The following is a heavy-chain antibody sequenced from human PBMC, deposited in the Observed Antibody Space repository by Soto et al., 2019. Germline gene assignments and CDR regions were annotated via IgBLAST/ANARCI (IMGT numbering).Heavy chain of an antibody. CDR3: ARGRIVVVVAATYGACWFDP. CDR1: GGSFRGYY. J-gene: IGHJ5*02. CDR2: INHSGST. V-gene: IGHV4-34*01. Sequence: SETLSLTCAVYGGSFRGYYWSWIRQPPGKGLEWIGEINHSGSTNYNPSLKSRVTISVDTSKNQFSLKLSSVTAADTAVYYCARGRIVVVVAATYGACWFDPWGQGTLVTVSS. D-gene: IGHD2-15*01.